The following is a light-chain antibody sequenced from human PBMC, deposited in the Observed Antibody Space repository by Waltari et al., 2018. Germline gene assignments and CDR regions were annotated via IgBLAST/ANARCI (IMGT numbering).Light chain of an antibody. CDR2: KAS. Sequence: DIQMTQSPSPLSASVGDRVTITCRASQSISSWLAWYQQKPGKAPKLLICKASSLESGVPSRFSGSGSGTEFTLTISSLQPDDFATYYCQQYNSYPWTFGQGTKVEIK. CDR1: QSISSW. J-gene: IGKJ1*01. CDR3: QQYNSYPWT. V-gene: IGKV1-5*03.